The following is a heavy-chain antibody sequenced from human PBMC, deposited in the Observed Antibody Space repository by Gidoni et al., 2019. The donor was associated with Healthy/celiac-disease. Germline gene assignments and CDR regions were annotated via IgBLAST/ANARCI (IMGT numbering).Heavy chain of an antibody. CDR2: IYPGDSDT. CDR1: GYRFTTNW. CDR3: ARHRAGSSSPHYYMDV. J-gene: IGHJ6*03. V-gene: IGHV5-51*01. D-gene: IGHD6-13*01. Sequence: EVQLVQSGAQVQKPGACLKMSCQGSGYRFTTNWIGWVRQMPGKGLEWMWIIYPGDSDTRYSPSFQGQVTISADKSISTAYLQWSSLKASDTAMYYCARHRAGSSSPHYYMDVWGKGTTVTVSS.